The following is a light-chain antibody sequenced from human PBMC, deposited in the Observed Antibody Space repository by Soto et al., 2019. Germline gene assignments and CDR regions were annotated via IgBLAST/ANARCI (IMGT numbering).Light chain of an antibody. J-gene: IGLJ2*01. CDR3: QAWDSSTVV. CDR2: QDS. V-gene: IGLV3-1*01. CDR1: KLGDKY. Sequence: YELTQPPSVSVSPGQTASITCSGDKLGDKYACWYQQKPGQSPVLVIYQDSKRPSGIPERFSGSNSGNTATLTISGTQAMDEDDYYCQAWDSSTVVFGGGTQLTVL.